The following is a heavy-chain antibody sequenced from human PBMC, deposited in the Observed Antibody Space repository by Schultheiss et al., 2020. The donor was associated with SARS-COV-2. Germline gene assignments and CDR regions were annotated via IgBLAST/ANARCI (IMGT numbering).Heavy chain of an antibody. J-gene: IGHJ5*02. CDR3: ARTESGNWFDP. V-gene: IGHV3-11*01. CDR1: GFTFSDHY. Sequence: GGSLRLSCAASGFTFSDHYMTWIRQAPGKGLEWVSYIDINGRTIYYADSVKGRFTISRDNTKNSLYLQMKSLRAEDTAVYYCARTESGNWFDPWGQGTLVTVSS. CDR2: IDINGRTI.